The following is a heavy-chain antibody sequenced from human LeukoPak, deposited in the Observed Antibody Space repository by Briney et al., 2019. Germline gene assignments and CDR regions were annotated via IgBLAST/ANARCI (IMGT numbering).Heavy chain of an antibody. D-gene: IGHD6-13*01. J-gene: IGHJ5*02. CDR2: INHSGST. CDR3: ARAWPSSSWTMAYNWFDP. CDR1: GGSFSGYY. V-gene: IGHV4-34*01. Sequence: SETLSLTCAVYGGSFSGYYWSWIRQPPGKGLEWIGEINHSGSTNYNPSLKSRVTISVDTSKNQFSLKLSSVTAADTAVYYCARAWPSSSWTMAYNWFDPWGQGTLVTVSS.